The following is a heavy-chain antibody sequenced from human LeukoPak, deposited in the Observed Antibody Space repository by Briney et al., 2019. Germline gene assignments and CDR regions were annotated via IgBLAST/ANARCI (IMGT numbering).Heavy chain of an antibody. CDR2: INPKSGGT. J-gene: IGHJ4*02. V-gene: IGHV1-2*02. CDR1: GYTFTSYY. Sequence: ASVKVSCKASGYTFTSYYIHWVRQAPGQGLEWMGWINPKSGGTNHAQKFQGRVTMTRDTSITTAYMELSGLRSDDTAVYYCATSRASYSNSSSLDYWGQGTLVTVSS. CDR3: ATSRASYSNSSSLDY. D-gene: IGHD6-6*01.